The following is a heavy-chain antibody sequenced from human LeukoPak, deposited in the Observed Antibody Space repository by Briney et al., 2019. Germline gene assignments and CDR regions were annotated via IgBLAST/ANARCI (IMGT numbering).Heavy chain of an antibody. CDR3: EADCNNGVCDDY. D-gene: IGHD2-8*01. CDR2: ISGNCGTT. Sequence: GGSLRLSCAASGFIFASYGMSWVRQAPGKGLEWVSDISGNCGTTYYSDSVKGRLTMSSDNAKNSLYLEVNSLTSAYDDAYYCEADCNNGVCDDYWGQGTLVTVSS. V-gene: IGHV3-23*01. J-gene: IGHJ4*02. CDR1: GFIFASYG.